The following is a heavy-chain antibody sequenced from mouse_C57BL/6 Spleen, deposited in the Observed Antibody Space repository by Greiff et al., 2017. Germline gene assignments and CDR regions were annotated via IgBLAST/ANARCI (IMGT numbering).Heavy chain of an antibody. CDR3: AKSNYYGSNAMDY. CDR1: GYTFTSYW. CDR2: IYPGSGST. D-gene: IGHD1-1*01. Sequence: QVQLQQPGAELVKPGASVKMSCKASGYTFTSYWITWVKQRPGQGLEWIGDIYPGSGSTNYNEKFKSKATLTVDTSSSTAYMQLSSLTSEDSAVYCCAKSNYYGSNAMDYWGQGTSVTVSS. V-gene: IGHV1-55*01. J-gene: IGHJ4*01.